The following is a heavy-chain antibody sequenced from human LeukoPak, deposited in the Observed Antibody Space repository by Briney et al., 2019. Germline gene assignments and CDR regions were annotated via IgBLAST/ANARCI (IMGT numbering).Heavy chain of an antibody. D-gene: IGHD4-11*01. J-gene: IGHJ4*02. Sequence: GRSLTLSCAASGFIFSSDWMNWVRHAQPKGQDRVANIKQDGSENYYCGPVKGRFTISRDNAKNALYLQMNSLRADDTAVYYCARGLQWPDFGGQGTLVTVSS. CDR1: GFIFSSDW. CDR2: IKQDGSEN. V-gene: IGHV3-7*03. CDR3: ARGLQWPDF.